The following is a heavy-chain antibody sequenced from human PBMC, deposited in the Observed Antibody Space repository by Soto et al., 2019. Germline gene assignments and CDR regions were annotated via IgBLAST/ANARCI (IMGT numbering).Heavy chain of an antibody. V-gene: IGHV1-69*13. Sequence: GASVKVSCKASGGTFSSYAISWVRQAPGQGLEWMGGIIPIFGTANYAQKFQGRVTITADESTSTAYMELSSLRSEDTAVYYCARASTQWTTVTIWFDPWGQGTLVTVSS. CDR3: ARASTQWTTVTIWFDP. CDR1: GGTFSSYA. J-gene: IGHJ5*02. CDR2: IIPIFGTA. D-gene: IGHD4-17*01.